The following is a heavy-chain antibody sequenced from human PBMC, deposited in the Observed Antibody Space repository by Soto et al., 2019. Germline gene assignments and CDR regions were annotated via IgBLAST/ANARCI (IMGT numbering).Heavy chain of an antibody. Sequence: EVQLVESGGGLVQPGGSLRLSCAASGFIFSTYSMNWVRQAPGKGLEWVSFISSSSRTIYYADSVKGRFTISRDNAKNSLYLQMNSLRDEDTAVYYCARDRNWNYGHWGQGTLVTVSS. CDR3: ARDRNWNYGH. D-gene: IGHD1-7*01. CDR2: ISSSSRTI. J-gene: IGHJ4*02. V-gene: IGHV3-48*02. CDR1: GFIFSTYS.